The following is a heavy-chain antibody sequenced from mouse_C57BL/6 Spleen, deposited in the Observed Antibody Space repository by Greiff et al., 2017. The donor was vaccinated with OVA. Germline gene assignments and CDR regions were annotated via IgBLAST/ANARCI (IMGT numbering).Heavy chain of an antibody. V-gene: IGHV1-82*01. Sequence: VQLQQSGPELVKPGASVKISCKASGYAFSSSWMNWVKQRPGKGLEWIGRIYPGDGDTNYNGKFKGKATLTADKSSSTAYMQLSSLTSEDSAVYFCARSTMVTTYFDVWGTGTTVTVSS. CDR2: IYPGDGDT. J-gene: IGHJ1*03. CDR1: GYAFSSSW. D-gene: IGHD2-2*01. CDR3: ARSTMVTTYFDV.